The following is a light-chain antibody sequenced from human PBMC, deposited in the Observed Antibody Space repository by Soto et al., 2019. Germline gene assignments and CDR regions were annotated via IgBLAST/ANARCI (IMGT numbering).Light chain of an antibody. J-gene: IGLJ2*01. CDR3: HSYDVSLRGPA. CDR2: DNS. V-gene: IGLV1-40*01. Sequence: QSVLTKPPSLSGAPGQRVTISCTGSRSNIGAGYDVHWYQHLPGTAPKVLSFDNSNRPSGVPDRFSGSKSGTSASLAITGLQAEDEAVYYCHSYDVSLRGPAFGGGTKLTVL. CDR1: RSNIGAGYD.